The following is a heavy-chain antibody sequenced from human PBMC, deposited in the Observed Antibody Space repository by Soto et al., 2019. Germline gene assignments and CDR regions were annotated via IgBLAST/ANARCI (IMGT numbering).Heavy chain of an antibody. CDR1: GYTFTGYY. CDR3: ARGGSSSLDY. Sequence: QVQLVQSGAEVKKPGASVKVSCKASGYTFTGYYMHWVRQAPGQGPEWMGWINPNSGSTTYAQKFQGRVTVTRDTSISTAYTELSSLRSDDTAVYYCARGGSSSLDYWGQGTLVTVSS. D-gene: IGHD6-6*01. CDR2: INPNSGST. J-gene: IGHJ4*02. V-gene: IGHV1-2*02.